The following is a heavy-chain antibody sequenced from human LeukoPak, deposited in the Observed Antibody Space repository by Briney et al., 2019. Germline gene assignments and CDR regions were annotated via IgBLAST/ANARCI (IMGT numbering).Heavy chain of an antibody. CDR2: IYSSVST. D-gene: IGHD1-26*01. J-gene: IGHJ4*02. Sequence: SETLSLTCTVSSGSISSNAYYWAWIRQPPGKGLEWIGSIYSSVSTYYNPSLKSRVTISVDTSKNQFSLRLSSVTAADTALYYCAYSGSYGHLGYWGQGIPVTVAS. CDR3: AYSGSYGHLGY. CDR1: SGSISSNAYY. V-gene: IGHV4-39*01.